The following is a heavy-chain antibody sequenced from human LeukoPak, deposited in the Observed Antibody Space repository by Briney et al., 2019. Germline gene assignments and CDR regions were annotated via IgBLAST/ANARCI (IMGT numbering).Heavy chain of an antibody. Sequence: GATVKVSCKTSGYTFSDYLVHWVRQAPGQGLVWMGWINPDSGDTKYAQKFQGWVTMTRDTSISTIYLEMSRLKSDDTAIYYCARDGGNTFLDFDFWGQGTLVTVSS. V-gene: IGHV1-2*04. D-gene: IGHD4-23*01. CDR3: ARDGGNTFLDFDF. CDR2: INPDSGDT. J-gene: IGHJ4*02. CDR1: GYTFSDYL.